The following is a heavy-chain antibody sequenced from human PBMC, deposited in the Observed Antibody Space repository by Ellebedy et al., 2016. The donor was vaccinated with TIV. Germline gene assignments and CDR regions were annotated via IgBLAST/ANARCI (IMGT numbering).Heavy chain of an antibody. V-gene: IGHV1-18*01. CDR3: AREGPEEWLLDYYMDV. CDR2: ISAYNGNT. Sequence: ASVKVSXKASGYTFTSYGISWVRQAPGQGLEWMGWISAYNGNTNYAQKLQGRVTMTTDTSTSTAYMELRSLRSDDTAVYYCAREGPEEWLLDYYMDVWGKGTTVTVSS. J-gene: IGHJ6*03. CDR1: GYTFTSYG. D-gene: IGHD3-3*01.